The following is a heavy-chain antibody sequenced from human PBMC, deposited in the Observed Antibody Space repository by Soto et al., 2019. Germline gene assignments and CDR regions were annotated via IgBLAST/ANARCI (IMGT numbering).Heavy chain of an antibody. D-gene: IGHD6-13*01. V-gene: IGHV4-4*02. CDR1: GGSISSSNW. CDR2: IYHSGST. J-gene: IGHJ6*02. Sequence: SETLSLPCAFSGGSISSSNWWSWVRQPPGKGLEWIGEIYHSGSTNYNPSLKSRVTISVDKSKNQFSLKLSSVTAADTAVYYCWSRGSSWRYYYYYYGMDVWGQGTTVTVSS. CDR3: WSRGSSWRYYYYYYGMDV.